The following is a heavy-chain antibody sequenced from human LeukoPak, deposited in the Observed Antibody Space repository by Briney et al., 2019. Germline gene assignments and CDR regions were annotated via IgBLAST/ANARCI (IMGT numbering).Heavy chain of an antibody. D-gene: IGHD3-10*01. CDR2: IYYSGST. Sequence: PSETLSLTCTVSGGSISSYYWSWIRQPPGKGLEWIGYIYYSGSTNYNPSLKSRVTISVDTSENQFSLKLSSVTAADTAVYYCARRITMVRGVIWDYWGQGTLVTVSS. V-gene: IGHV4-59*01. CDR1: GGSISSYY. J-gene: IGHJ4*02. CDR3: ARRITMVRGVIWDY.